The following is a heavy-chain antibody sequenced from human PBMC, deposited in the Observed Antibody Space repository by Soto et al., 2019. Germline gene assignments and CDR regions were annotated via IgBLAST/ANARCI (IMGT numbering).Heavy chain of an antibody. CDR1: GFTFDDYA. CDR3: AKDTGGYRVRAYYYYYMDV. CDR2: ISWNSGSI. D-gene: IGHD3-10*01. V-gene: IGHV3-9*01. J-gene: IGHJ6*03. Sequence: TGGSLRLSCAASGFTFDDYAMHWVRQAPGKGLEWVSGISWNSGSIGYADSAKGRFTISRDNAKNSLYLQMNSLRAEDTALYYCAKDTGGYRVRAYYYYYMDVWGKGTTVTVSS.